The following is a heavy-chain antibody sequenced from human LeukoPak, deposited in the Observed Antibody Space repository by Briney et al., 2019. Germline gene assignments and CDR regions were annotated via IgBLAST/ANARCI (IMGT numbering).Heavy chain of an antibody. J-gene: IGHJ4*02. V-gene: IGHV4-31*03. CDR2: IYYTGIT. Sequence: SETLSLTCTVSGGSISSGTHYYNWIRQHPGKRLEWIGYIYYTGITSYNPSLRGRVSMSVDTSMNQVSLKVTSLTAADTAVYYCAASSGVTLGRFWGQGALVTVSS. CDR1: GGSISSGTHY. D-gene: IGHD4/OR15-4a*01. CDR3: AASSGVTLGRF.